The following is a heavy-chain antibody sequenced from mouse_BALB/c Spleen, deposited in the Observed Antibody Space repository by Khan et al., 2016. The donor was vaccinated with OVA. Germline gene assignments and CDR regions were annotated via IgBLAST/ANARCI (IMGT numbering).Heavy chain of an antibody. CDR3: ARSGTTVVAYWYFDV. Sequence: EVQLQESGPDLVKPSQSLSLTCTVTGYSITSGYSWHWIRQFPGNKLEWMGYIYYSGKTNYNPSLKSRIPITRDTSKNQFFLQLNSVTTEDTATYYCARSGTTVVAYWYFDVWGAGTTVTVSS. CDR2: IYYSGKT. J-gene: IGHJ1*01. CDR1: GYSITSGYS. V-gene: IGHV3-1*02. D-gene: IGHD1-1*01.